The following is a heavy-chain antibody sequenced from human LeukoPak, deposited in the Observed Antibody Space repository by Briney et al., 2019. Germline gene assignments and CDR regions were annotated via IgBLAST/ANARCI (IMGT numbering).Heavy chain of an antibody. CDR3: ARLDGYTIGYWFDP. CDR1: GGSISSYY. V-gene: IGHV4-59*01. J-gene: IGHJ5*02. D-gene: IGHD5-24*01. CDR2: IYYSGST. Sequence: SETLSLTCTVSGGSISSYYWSWIRQPPGKGLEWIGYIYYSGSTNYNPSLKSRVTISVDTSKNQFSLKLRSVTAADTAVSYCARLDGYTIGYWFDPWGQGTLVTVSS.